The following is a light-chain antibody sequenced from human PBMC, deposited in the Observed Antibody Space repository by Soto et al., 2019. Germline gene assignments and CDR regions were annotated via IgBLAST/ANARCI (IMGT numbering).Light chain of an antibody. V-gene: IGLV3-21*02. CDR3: LVWDSSSDHPV. J-gene: IGLJ2*01. CDR2: DDT. CDR1: NIGSKS. Sequence: SYELTQPPSVSVAPGQTARITCGGNNIGSKSIHWYQQRPGQAPVLVVYDDTDRPAGIPERFSGSNSGNTATLTISRVEAGDEADYYCLVWDSSSDHPVFGGGTKLTVL.